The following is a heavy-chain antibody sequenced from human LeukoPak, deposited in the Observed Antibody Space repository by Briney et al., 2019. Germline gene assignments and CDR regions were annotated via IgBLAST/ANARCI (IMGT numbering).Heavy chain of an antibody. CDR3: ARMRQNRWSDY. CDR1: GFTFSNYW. J-gene: IGHJ4*02. CDR2: IKQDGSEK. V-gene: IGHV3-7*01. D-gene: IGHD1-14*01. Sequence: GGSLRLSCAASGFTFSNYWMSWVRQAPGKGLEWVANIKQDGSEKYYVDSVKGRFIISRDNAKNSLYLQMNSLRAEDTAVYYCARMRQNRWSDYWGQGTLVTVPS.